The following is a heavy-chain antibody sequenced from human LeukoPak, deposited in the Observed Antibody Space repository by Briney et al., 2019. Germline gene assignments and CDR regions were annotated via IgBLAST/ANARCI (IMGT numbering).Heavy chain of an antibody. CDR2: ISSSSSYI. D-gene: IGHD2-2*01. J-gene: IGHJ6*02. Sequence: PGRSLRLSCAASGFTFSSYAVHWVRQAPGKGLEWVSSISSSSSYIYYADSVKGRFTISRDNAKNSLYLQMNSLRAEDTAVYYCARDRGQLPSYGMDVWGQGTTVTVSS. V-gene: IGHV3-21*01. CDR1: GFTFSSYA. CDR3: ARDRGQLPSYGMDV.